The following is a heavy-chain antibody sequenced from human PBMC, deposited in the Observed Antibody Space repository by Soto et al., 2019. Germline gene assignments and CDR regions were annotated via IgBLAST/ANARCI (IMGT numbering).Heavy chain of an antibody. CDR2: IIPIFGTA. D-gene: IGHD3-16*01. J-gene: IGHJ4*02. CDR3: ASARGGVH. Sequence: QVQLVQSGAEVKKPGSSVKVSCKASGGTFSSYAISWVRQAPGQGLEWMGGIIPIFGTANYAQKFQGRVTMPADESPSTAYMELTRLRSEDTAVDYCASARGGVHGGQGTLVTVSS. CDR1: GGTFSSYA. V-gene: IGHV1-69*12.